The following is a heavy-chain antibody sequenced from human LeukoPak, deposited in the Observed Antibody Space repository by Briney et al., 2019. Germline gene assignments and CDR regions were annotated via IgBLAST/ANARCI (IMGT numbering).Heavy chain of an antibody. CDR2: ISSSGSTI. Sequence: GGSLRLSCAASGFTFSDYYVSWIRQAPGKGLEWVSYISSSGSTIYYADSVKGRFTISRDNAKNSLYLQMNSLRAEDTAVYYCARDARDCSSTSCYSRYYMDVWGKGTTVTVSS. J-gene: IGHJ6*03. CDR1: GFTFSDYY. D-gene: IGHD2-2*02. V-gene: IGHV3-11*01. CDR3: ARDARDCSSTSCYSRYYMDV.